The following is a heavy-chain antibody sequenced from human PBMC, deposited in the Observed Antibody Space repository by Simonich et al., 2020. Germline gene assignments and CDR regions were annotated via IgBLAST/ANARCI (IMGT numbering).Heavy chain of an antibody. D-gene: IGHD2-15*01. J-gene: IGHJ4*02. CDR1: GYTFTSYG. V-gene: IGHV1-18*01. Sequence: QVQLVQSGAEVKKPGASVKVSCKAFGYTFTSYGISWVRQAPGQGLKWMGRVSAYNGNTNYAQEPQGRVTMTTDTSTSTAYMELRSLRSDDTAVYYCARASRGTWWYYYFDYWGQGTLVTVSS. CDR2: VSAYNGNT. CDR3: ARASRGTWWYYYFDY.